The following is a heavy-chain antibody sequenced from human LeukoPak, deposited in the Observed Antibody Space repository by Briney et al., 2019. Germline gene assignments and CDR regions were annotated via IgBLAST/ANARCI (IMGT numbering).Heavy chain of an antibody. CDR3: ARAAAGTGYYYGMDV. Sequence: GGSLRLSCAASGFTVSSNYMSWVRQAPGKGLEWVSVIYSGGSTYYADSAKGRFTISRDNSKNTLYLQMNSLRAEDTAVYYCARAAAGTGYYYGMDVWGQGTTVTVSS. D-gene: IGHD6-13*01. J-gene: IGHJ6*02. CDR1: GFTVSSNY. V-gene: IGHV3-66*01. CDR2: IYSGGST.